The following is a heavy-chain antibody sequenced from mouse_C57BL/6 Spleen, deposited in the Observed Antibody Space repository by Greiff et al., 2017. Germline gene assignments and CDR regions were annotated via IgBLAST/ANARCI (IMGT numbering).Heavy chain of an antibody. D-gene: IGHD2-3*01. CDR3: ARLDGYYAMDY. CDR2: IDPEDGET. CDR1: GFNIKDYY. Sequence: EVKLMEPGAELVKPGASVTLSCTASGFNIKDYYMHWVKQRTEQGLEWIGRIDPEDGETKYAPKFQGKATITADTSSNTAYLQLSSLTSEDTAVYYCARLDGYYAMDYWGQGTSVTVSS. J-gene: IGHJ4*01. V-gene: IGHV14-2*01.